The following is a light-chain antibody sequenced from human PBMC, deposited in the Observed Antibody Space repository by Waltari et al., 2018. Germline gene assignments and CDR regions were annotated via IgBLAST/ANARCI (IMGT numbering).Light chain of an antibody. J-gene: IGKJ4*01. CDR2: SAS. V-gene: IGKV3-15*01. CDR3: QQYNNWPLT. Sequence: EIVMTQSPATLSVSPGERATLSCRASQSVSSNLAWYQQKPGQAPRLLIHSASTRVTGIPARFSGSGSGTDFTLTISSLRSEDFAVYYCQQYNNWPLTFGGGT. CDR1: QSVSSN.